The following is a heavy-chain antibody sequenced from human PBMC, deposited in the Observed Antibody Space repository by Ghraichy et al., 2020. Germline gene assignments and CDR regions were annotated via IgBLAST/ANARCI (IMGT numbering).Heavy chain of an antibody. CDR1: GFTFSHYW. D-gene: IGHD2-8*01. Sequence: GGSLRLSCAASGFTFSHYWMHWVRQAPGKGLVWVSRINSDGSTTNYADSVKGRFTISRDNAKNTLYLQMNSLRVEDTAVYYCVRVVGYCATVSCPHFDYWGQGTLATVSS. CDR3: VRVVGYCATVSCPHFDY. J-gene: IGHJ4*02. CDR2: INSDGSTT. V-gene: IGHV3-74*01.